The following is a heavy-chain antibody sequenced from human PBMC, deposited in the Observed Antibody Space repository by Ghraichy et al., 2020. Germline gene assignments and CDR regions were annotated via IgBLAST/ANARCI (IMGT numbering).Heavy chain of an antibody. Sequence: GGSLRLSCTASGFTFGDYAMSWFRQAPGKGLEWVGFIRSKAYGGTTEYAASVKGRFTISRDDSKSIAYLQMNSLKTEDTAVYYCTPYGDYGGYYGMDVWGQGTTVTVSS. J-gene: IGHJ6*02. D-gene: IGHD4-17*01. CDR3: TPYGDYGGYYGMDV. V-gene: IGHV3-49*03. CDR2: IRSKAYGGTT. CDR1: GFTFGDYA.